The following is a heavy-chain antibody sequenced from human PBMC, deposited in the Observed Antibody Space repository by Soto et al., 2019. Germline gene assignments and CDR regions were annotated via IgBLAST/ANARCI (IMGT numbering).Heavy chain of an antibody. CDR3: AKSRDIVVVVAADDAFDI. Sequence: EVQLLESGGGLVQPGGSLRLSCAASGFTFSTYAMSWVRQAPGKGLEWVSAISGSGGSTYYADSVKGRFTISRDNSKNTLYLQMNSLRAEDTAVYYCAKSRDIVVVVAADDAFDICGQGTMVTVSS. CDR1: GFTFSTYA. CDR2: ISGSGGST. V-gene: IGHV3-23*01. D-gene: IGHD2-15*01. J-gene: IGHJ3*02.